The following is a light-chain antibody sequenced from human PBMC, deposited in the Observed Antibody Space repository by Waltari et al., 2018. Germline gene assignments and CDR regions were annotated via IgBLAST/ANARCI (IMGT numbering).Light chain of an antibody. CDR2: DAS. CDR3: QQETNWSYS. Sequence: EIVMTQSPATLSLSPGESATLSCRASQSVSSRLAWYQQKPGQAPRLLIYDASTRATGIPDRFSGSGSGTEFTLTISSLEPEDVAVYFCQQETNWSYSFGQGTKVEIK. V-gene: IGKV3D-15*01. CDR1: QSVSSR. J-gene: IGKJ2*03.